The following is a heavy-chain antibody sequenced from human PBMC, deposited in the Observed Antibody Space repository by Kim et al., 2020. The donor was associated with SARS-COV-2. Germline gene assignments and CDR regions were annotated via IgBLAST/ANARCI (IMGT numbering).Heavy chain of an antibody. D-gene: IGHD1-26*01. Sequence: GGSLRLSCAASGFTSGGNVMSWVRQAPGKGLEWVAIINSSGDRKYYASSVRGRFSISRDNSKNTLWLEMNSLRVEDTAIYYCAEGHSVIWGQDNLVTFSS. V-gene: IGHV3-23*01. CDR3: AEGHSVI. J-gene: IGHJ4*01. CDR1: GFTSGGNV. CDR2: INSSGDRK.